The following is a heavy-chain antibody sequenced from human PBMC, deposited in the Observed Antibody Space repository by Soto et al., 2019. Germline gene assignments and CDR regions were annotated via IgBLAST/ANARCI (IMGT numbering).Heavy chain of an antibody. J-gene: IGHJ6*02. CDR2: IWYDGSNK. CDR3: ARGGDFWSGSDYYYGMDV. V-gene: IGHV3-33*01. D-gene: IGHD3-3*01. Sequence: QVQLVESGGGVVQPGRSLRLSCAASGFTFSSYGMHWVRQAPGKGLEWVAVIWYDGSNKYYADSVKGRFTISRDNSKNTLYLQMNSLRAEDTAVYYCARGGDFWSGSDYYYGMDVWGQGTTVTVSS. CDR1: GFTFSSYG.